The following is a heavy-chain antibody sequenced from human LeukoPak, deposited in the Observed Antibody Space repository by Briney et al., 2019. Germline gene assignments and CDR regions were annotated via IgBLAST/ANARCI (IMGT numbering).Heavy chain of an antibody. CDR2: ISAYNGNT. CDR1: GYTFTSYG. V-gene: IGHV1-18*01. J-gene: IGHJ3*02. CDR3: AREETSTIFGVVIAFGAFDI. Sequence: ASVKVSCKDSGYTFTSYGISWVRQAPGQGLEWMGWISAYNGNTNYAQKLQGRVTMTTDTSTSTAYMELRSLRSDDTAVYYCAREETSTIFGVVIAFGAFDIWGQGTMVTVSS. D-gene: IGHD3-3*01.